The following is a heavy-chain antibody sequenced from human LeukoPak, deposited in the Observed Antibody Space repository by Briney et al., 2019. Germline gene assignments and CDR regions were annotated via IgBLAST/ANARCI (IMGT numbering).Heavy chain of an antibody. CDR3: AKDRPNYYDTSGHYYRRNGDC. J-gene: IGHJ4*02. D-gene: IGHD3-22*01. Sequence: GGSLRLSCAASGFTFSSYSMNWVRQAPGKGLEWVSSISSSSSYIYYADSVKGRFTISRDNAKNSLYLQMNSLRAEDTAVYYCAKDRPNYYDTSGHYYRRNGDCWGQGTLVTVS. V-gene: IGHV3-21*04. CDR2: ISSSSSYI. CDR1: GFTFSSYS.